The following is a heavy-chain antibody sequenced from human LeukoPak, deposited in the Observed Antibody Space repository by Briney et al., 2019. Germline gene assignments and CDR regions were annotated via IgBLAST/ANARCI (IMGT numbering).Heavy chain of an antibody. V-gene: IGHV3-48*03. CDR2: ISSSGSTI. D-gene: IGHD3-9*01. CDR1: GFTFRSYE. Sequence: GGSLRLSCAASGFTFRSYEMNWVRQAPGKGLEWVSYISSSGSTIYYADSVEGRFTLSRDNAKNSLFLQMNSLRAEDTAVYYCARQRGDILTGYYMPRGFDYWGQGTLVTVSS. J-gene: IGHJ4*02. CDR3: ARQRGDILTGYYMPRGFDY.